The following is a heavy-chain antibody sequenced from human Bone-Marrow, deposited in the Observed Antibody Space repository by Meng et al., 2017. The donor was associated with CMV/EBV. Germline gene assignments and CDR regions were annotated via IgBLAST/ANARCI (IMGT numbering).Heavy chain of an antibody. V-gene: IGHV1-18*01. J-gene: IGHJ6*02. CDR3: ARQYYDFWSGYYDAGDYYGMDV. CDR2: ISAYNGNT. CDR1: GYTFNSYG. Sequence: ASVKVSCKASGYTFNSYGISWVRQAPGQGLEWMGWISAYNGNTNYAQKLQGRVTMTTDTSTSTAYMELRSLRSDDTAVYYCARQYYDFWSGYYDAGDYYGMDVWGQGTTVTVSS. D-gene: IGHD3-3*01.